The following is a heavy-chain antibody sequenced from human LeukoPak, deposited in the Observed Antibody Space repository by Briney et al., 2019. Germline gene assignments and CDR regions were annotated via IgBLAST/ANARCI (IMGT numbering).Heavy chain of an antibody. D-gene: IGHD6-13*01. Sequence: PSETLSLTCAVYGGSFSGYYWSWIRQPPGKGLEWIGEINHSGSTNYNPSLKSRVTISVDTSKNQLSLKLSSVTAADTAVYYCARLWQQLRVRYYYYYMGVWGKGTTVTISS. V-gene: IGHV4-34*01. CDR3: ARLWQQLRVRYYYYYMGV. CDR1: GGSFSGYY. J-gene: IGHJ6*03. CDR2: INHSGST.